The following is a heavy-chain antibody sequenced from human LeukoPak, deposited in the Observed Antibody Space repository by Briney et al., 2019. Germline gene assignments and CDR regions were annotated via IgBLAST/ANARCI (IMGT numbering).Heavy chain of an antibody. CDR2: ISGNGGDT. CDR1: GFTFRSYG. D-gene: IGHD5-18*01. V-gene: IGHV3-23*01. CDR3: AKGIEYSYGPFDN. J-gene: IGHJ4*02. Sequence: GGSLRLSCTASGFTFRSYGMSWVRQAPGKGLGWVSAISGNGGDTYYADSVKGRFTISRDNSKNTVYLQINSLRAEDTAVYYCAKGIEYSYGPFDNWGQGILVTVSS.